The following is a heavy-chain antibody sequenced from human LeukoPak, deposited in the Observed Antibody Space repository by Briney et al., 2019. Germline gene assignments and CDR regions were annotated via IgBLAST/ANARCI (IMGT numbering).Heavy chain of an antibody. D-gene: IGHD3-22*01. CDR3: ARGFDSSGYYDY. CDR2: INHSGST. Sequence: SETLSLTCAVYGGSFSGYYWSWIRQPPGKGLEWIGEINHSGSTNYNPSLKSRVTISVDTSKNQFSLKLSFVTAADTAVYYCARGFDSSGYYDYWGQGTLVTVSS. V-gene: IGHV4-34*01. CDR1: GGSFSGYY. J-gene: IGHJ4*02.